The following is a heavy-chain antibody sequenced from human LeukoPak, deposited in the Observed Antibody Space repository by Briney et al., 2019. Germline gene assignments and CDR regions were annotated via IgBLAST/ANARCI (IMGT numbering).Heavy chain of an antibody. Sequence: PGGSLRLSCAASGFTFSSYAMSWVRQAPGKGLEWVSAISGSGGSTYYADSVKGRFTISRDNSKNTLYLQMNSLRPEDTAVYYCAKDRSSPYYYYYYYMDVWGKGTTVTVSS. J-gene: IGHJ6*03. CDR2: ISGSGGST. CDR3: AKDRSSPYYYYYYYMDV. V-gene: IGHV3-23*01. D-gene: IGHD6-13*01. CDR1: GFTFSSYA.